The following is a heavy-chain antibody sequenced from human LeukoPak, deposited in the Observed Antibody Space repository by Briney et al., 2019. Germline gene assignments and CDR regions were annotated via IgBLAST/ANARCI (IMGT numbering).Heavy chain of an antibody. V-gene: IGHV1-69*06. CDR3: AREVCSSTSCNFDY. Sequence: GASVKVSCTSSGGTFSSYAISWVRQAPGQGLEWMGGIIPIFGTANYAQKFQGRVTITADKSTSTAYMELSSLRSEDTAVYYCAREVCSSTSCNFDYWGQGTLVTVSS. CDR1: GGTFSSYA. CDR2: IIPIFGTA. D-gene: IGHD2-2*01. J-gene: IGHJ4*02.